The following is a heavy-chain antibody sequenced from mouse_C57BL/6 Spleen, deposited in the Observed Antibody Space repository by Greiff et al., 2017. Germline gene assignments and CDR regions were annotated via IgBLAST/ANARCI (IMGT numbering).Heavy chain of an antibody. J-gene: IGHJ3*01. D-gene: IGHD2-10*01. CDR2: IDPSDSYT. CDR1: GYTFTSYW. Sequence: VQLQQPGAELVRPGTSVKLSCKASGYTFTSYWMHWVKQRPGQGLEWIGVIDPSDSYTNYNQKFKGKATLTVDTSSSTAYMQLSSLTSEDSAVYCCASPSPYWALAYWGQGTLVTVSA. CDR3: ASPSPYWALAY. V-gene: IGHV1-59*01.